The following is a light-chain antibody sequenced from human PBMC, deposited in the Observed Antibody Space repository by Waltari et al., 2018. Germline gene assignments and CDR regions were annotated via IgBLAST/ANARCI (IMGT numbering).Light chain of an antibody. CDR3: QQYTT. V-gene: IGKV3-20*01. J-gene: IGKJ1*01. Sequence: EIVLTQSPDTLSLSPGDRATLSCRASQRGSSSYVAWYQQQPGQAPRLLIYSASSRATGIPDRFSGSGSGTDFTLTINRLEPEDFAVYYCQQYTTFGQGTKVEIK. CDR1: QRGSSSY. CDR2: SAS.